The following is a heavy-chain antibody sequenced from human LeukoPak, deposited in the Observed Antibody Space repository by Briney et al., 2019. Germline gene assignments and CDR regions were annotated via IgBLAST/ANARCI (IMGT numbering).Heavy chain of an antibody. J-gene: IGHJ4*02. V-gene: IGHV1-69*01. D-gene: IGHD1-26*01. Sequence: ASVTVSCKASGGTLSSYAISWVRQAPGQGLEWMGGIIPIFGTANYAQKFQGRVTITADESTSTAYMELSSLRSEDTAVYYCATSPPRGIVGATLFDYWGQGTLVTVSS. CDR3: ATSPPRGIVGATLFDY. CDR1: GGTLSSYA. CDR2: IIPIFGTA.